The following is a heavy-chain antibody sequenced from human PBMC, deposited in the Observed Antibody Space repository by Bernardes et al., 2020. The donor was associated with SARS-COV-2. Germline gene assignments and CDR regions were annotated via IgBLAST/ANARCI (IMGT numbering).Heavy chain of an antibody. Sequence: GGSLRLSCEGSWSSLNTYSLTWVRQAPGKGLEWVSLITVSGVTQYYADSVKGRFTISRDYSKNTLYLQMNSLTVEDSAVYYCAKSRPRTIYYYYALDVWGPGTTVTVSS. CDR2: ITVSGVTQ. J-gene: IGHJ6*02. V-gene: IGHV3-23*01. CDR3: AKSRPRTIYYYYALDV. CDR1: WSSLNTYS.